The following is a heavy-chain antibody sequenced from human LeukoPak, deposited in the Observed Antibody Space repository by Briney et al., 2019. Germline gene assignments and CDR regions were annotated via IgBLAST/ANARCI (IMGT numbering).Heavy chain of an antibody. CDR3: ASSYYDLPPFDY. D-gene: IGHD3-16*01. CDR1: GFAFSRYA. V-gene: IGHV3-64*01. CDR2: ISSNGGST. J-gene: IGHJ4*02. Sequence: GGSLRLSCVASGFAFSRYAMHWVRQAPGKGLEYVSAISSNGGSTYYANSVEGRFIISRDNSKKTLYLELGNLRAEDMAVYYCASSYYDLPPFDYWGQGTLVTVPS.